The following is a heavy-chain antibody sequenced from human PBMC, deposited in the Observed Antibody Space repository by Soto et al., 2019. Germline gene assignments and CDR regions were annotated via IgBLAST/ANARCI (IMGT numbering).Heavy chain of an antibody. CDR3: ASPYCTNGVCYLN. CDR1: GGSISSSSYY. V-gene: IGHV4-39*01. Sequence: WETLSLTCTVSGGSISSSSYYWGWIRQPPGKGLEWIGSIYYSGSTYYNPSLKSRVTISVDTSKNQFSLKLSSVTAADTAVYYCASPYCTNGVCYLNWGQGTLVTSPQ. CDR2: IYYSGST. J-gene: IGHJ4*02. D-gene: IGHD2-8*01.